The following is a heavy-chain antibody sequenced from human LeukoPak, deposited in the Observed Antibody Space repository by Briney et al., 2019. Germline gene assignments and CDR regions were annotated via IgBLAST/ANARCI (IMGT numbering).Heavy chain of an antibody. J-gene: IGHJ4*02. CDR2: IWYDGSNK. CDR3: AKDRQSSSWLDY. CDR1: GFTFSSYG. V-gene: IGHV3-33*06. D-gene: IGHD6-13*01. Sequence: PGGSLRLSCAASGFTFSSYGMHWVRQAPGKGLEWVAVIWYDGSNKYYADSVKGRFTISRDNSKNTLYLQMNNLRAEDTAVYYCAKDRQSSSWLDYWGQGTLVTVSS.